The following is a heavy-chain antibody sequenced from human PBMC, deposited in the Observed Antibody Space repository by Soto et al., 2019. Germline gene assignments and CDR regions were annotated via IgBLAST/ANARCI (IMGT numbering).Heavy chain of an antibody. D-gene: IGHD6-13*01. V-gene: IGHV4-59*01. CDR2: AYNSGST. J-gene: IGHJ4*02. CDR3: ARYRREAVAGYTLDN. Sequence: PSETLSLTCTVSGGSISSNYWTWIRQPPGKGLEWIGYAYNSGSTNYNPSLKSRVTISEDTSKSQFSLKVNSMTAAGTAVYYCARYRREAVAGYTLDNWGQGMLVTVSS. CDR1: GGSISSNY.